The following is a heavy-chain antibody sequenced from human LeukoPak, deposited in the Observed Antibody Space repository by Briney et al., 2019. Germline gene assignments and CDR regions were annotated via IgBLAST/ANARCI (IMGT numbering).Heavy chain of an antibody. D-gene: IGHD5-24*01. V-gene: IGHV3-21*01. J-gene: IGHJ4*02. Sequence: GGSLRLSCAASGFTFSSYSMNWVRQAPGKGLEWVSSISSSSSYIYYADSVKGRFTISRDNAKNSLYLQMNSLRAEGTAVYYCAKDDRWLQFCCWGQGTLVTVSA. CDR3: AKDDRWLQFCC. CDR2: ISSSSSYI. CDR1: GFTFSSYS.